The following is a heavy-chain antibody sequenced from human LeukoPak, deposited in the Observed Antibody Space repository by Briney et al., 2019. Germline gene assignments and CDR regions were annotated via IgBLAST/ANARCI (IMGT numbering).Heavy chain of an antibody. CDR2: IYTSEST. CDR1: GGSISSYY. CDR3: ARANRGTVFDY. Sequence: PSETLSLTCTASGGSISSYYRIWIRQPAGKGLEWIGRIYTSESTNYNPSLKNRVTMSVDTSKNQFSLKLSSVTAADTAVYYCARANRGTVFDYWGPGTLVTVSS. V-gene: IGHV4-4*07. D-gene: IGHD7-27*01. J-gene: IGHJ4*02.